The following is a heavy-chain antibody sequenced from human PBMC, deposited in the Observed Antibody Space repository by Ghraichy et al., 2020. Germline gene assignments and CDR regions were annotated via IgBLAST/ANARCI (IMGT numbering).Heavy chain of an antibody. Sequence: GESLNISCKASGYSFTSYWIGWVRQMPGKGLEWMGIIYPGDSDTRYSPSFLGQVTISADKSISTAYLQWSSLQASDTAIYYCARSGIDDLWSPPKAPNNWFDPWGQGTLVTVSS. J-gene: IGHJ5*02. CDR1: GYSFTSYW. V-gene: IGHV5-51*01. D-gene: IGHD3-3*01. CDR3: ARSGIDDLWSPPKAPNNWFDP. CDR2: IYPGDSDT.